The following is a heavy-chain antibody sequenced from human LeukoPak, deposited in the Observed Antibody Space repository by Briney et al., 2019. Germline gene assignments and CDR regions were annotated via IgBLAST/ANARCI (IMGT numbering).Heavy chain of an antibody. CDR1: GGTVSSYA. V-gene: IGHV1-69*05. CDR3: ARAYGGNSVDAFDI. D-gene: IGHD4-23*01. CDR2: IIPIFGTA. Sequence: SSVKVSCKASGGTVSSYAISGVRQAPGQGLEWMGGIIPIFGTANYAQKFQGRVTITTDESTSTAYMELSSLRSEDTAVYYCARAYGGNSVDAFDIWGQGTMVTVSS. J-gene: IGHJ3*02.